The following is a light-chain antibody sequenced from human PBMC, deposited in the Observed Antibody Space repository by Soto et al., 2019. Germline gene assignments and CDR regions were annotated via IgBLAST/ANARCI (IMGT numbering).Light chain of an antibody. CDR1: QSVSSSY. J-gene: IGKJ1*01. CDR3: HYYGSPPRT. V-gene: IGKV3-20*01. CDR2: GAS. Sequence: EIVLTQSPGTLSLSPGERATLSCRASQSVSSSYLAWYQQKPGQAPSLLIYGASSRATDIPDRFSGSGSGTDFTLAISRLETEDFAVYYCHYYGSPPRTFGEGTKVEIK.